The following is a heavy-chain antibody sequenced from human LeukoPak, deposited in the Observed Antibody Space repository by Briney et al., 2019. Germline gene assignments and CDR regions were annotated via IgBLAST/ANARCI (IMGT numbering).Heavy chain of an antibody. V-gene: IGHV3-23*01. CDR3: TKDDGSYGFDH. J-gene: IGHJ5*02. CDR2: LSGNGAKT. CDR1: GFIFGSYA. Sequence: PGGSLRLSCAASGFIFGSYAMNWVRQAPGKGLEWVSALSGNGAKTYYVDAVKGRFTISRDNSKNTLYLQMSSLRAEDTAVYHCTKDDGSYGFDHWGQGTLVTVSS. D-gene: IGHD5-18*01.